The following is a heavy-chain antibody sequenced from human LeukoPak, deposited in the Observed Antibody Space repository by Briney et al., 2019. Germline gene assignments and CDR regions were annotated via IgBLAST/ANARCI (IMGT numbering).Heavy chain of an antibody. J-gene: IGHJ4*02. Sequence: SETLSLTCAVYGGSFSSYYWGWIRQPPGKGLEWIGSIYYSGSTYYNPSLKSRVTISVDTSKNQFSLKLSSVTAADTAVYYCARRDSSGWYYFDYWGQGTLVTVSS. CDR3: ARRDSSGWYYFDY. CDR1: GGSFSSYY. D-gene: IGHD6-19*01. V-gene: IGHV4-39*01. CDR2: IYYSGST.